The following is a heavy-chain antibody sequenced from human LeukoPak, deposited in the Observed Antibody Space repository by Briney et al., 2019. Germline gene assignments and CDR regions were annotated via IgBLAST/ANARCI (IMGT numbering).Heavy chain of an antibody. D-gene: IGHD4-17*01. Sequence: GGSLRLSCAASGFTFSDYYMSWIRQAPGKGLEWVSYISSSGSTIYYADSVKGRFTISRDNAKNSLYLQLNSLRAEDTAVYYCARETTVTRGWFDPWGQGTLVTVSS. CDR3: ARETTVTRGWFDP. J-gene: IGHJ5*02. CDR1: GFTFSDYY. CDR2: ISSSGSTI. V-gene: IGHV3-11*04.